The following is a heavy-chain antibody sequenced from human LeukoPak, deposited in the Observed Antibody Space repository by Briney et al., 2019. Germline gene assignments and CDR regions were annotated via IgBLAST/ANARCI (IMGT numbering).Heavy chain of an antibody. V-gene: IGHV4-38-2*02. CDR1: GYSISSGYY. CDR2: LYHSGST. D-gene: IGHD2-8*01. CDR3: ARDDWSMLS. J-gene: IGHJ5*02. Sequence: PSETLSLTCIVSGYSISSGYYWGWIRQPPGKGLEWIGNLYHSGSTYYNPSLKSRVTISVDTSKNQFSLKLSSVTAADTAVYYCARDDWSMLSWGQGTLVTVSS.